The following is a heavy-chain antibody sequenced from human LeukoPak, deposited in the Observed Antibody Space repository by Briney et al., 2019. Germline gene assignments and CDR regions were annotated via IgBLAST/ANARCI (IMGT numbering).Heavy chain of an antibody. CDR2: ISAYNGNT. CDR1: GYTFTSYG. CDR3: ARGSESLRPDRNGIDH. Sequence: ASVKVSCKASGYTFTSYGISWVRQAPGQGLEWMGWISAYNGNTNYAQKLQGRVTMTTDTSTSTAYMELRSLRSDDTAVYYCARGSESLRPDRNGIDHWGQGTLVTVSS. V-gene: IGHV1-18*01. J-gene: IGHJ4*02. D-gene: IGHD1-14*01.